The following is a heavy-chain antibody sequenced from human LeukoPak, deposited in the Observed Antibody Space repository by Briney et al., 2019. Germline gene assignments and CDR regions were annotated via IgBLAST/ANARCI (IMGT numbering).Heavy chain of an antibody. D-gene: IGHD3-22*01. CDR2: ISYDGSNK. J-gene: IGHJ4*02. CDR3: AKDRGYYATLYYFDY. Sequence: GGSLRLSCAASGFTFSSYGMHWVRQAPGKGPEWVAVISYDGSNKYYADSVKGRFTISRDNSKNTLYLQMNSLRAEDTAVYYCAKDRGYYATLYYFDYWGQGTLVTVSS. CDR1: GFTFSSYG. V-gene: IGHV3-30*18.